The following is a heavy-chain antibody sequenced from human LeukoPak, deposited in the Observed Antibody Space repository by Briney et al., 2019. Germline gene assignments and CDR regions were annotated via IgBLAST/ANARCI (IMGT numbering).Heavy chain of an antibody. Sequence: GGSLRLSCAASGFTFSSFDMAWVRQAPGKGLEWVSYISSSGSTIYYADSVKGRFTISRDNAKNSLYLQMNSLRAEDTAVYYCAELGITMIGGVWGKGTTVTISS. D-gene: IGHD3-10*02. CDR3: AELGITMIGGV. J-gene: IGHJ6*04. V-gene: IGHV3-48*03. CDR2: ISSSGSTI. CDR1: GFTFSSFD.